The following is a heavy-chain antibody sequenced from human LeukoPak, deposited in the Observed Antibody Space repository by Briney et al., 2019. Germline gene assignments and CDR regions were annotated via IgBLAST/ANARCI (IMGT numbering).Heavy chain of an antibody. V-gene: IGHV4-59*01. Sequence: SETLSLTCAVYGGSFSSYYWSWIRQPPGKGLEWIGYIYYSGSTNYNPSLKSRVTISVDTSKNQFSLKLSSVTAADTAVYYCAREMEDKSFSFGELRKNYYYYMDVWGKGTTVTVSS. D-gene: IGHD3-10*01. J-gene: IGHJ6*03. CDR3: AREMEDKSFSFGELRKNYYYYMDV. CDR1: GGSFSSYY. CDR2: IYYSGST.